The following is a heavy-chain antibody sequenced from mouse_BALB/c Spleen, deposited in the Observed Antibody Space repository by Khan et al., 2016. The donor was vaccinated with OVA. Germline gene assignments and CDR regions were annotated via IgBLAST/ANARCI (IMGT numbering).Heavy chain of an antibody. CDR3: SRSPYGNFAY. D-gene: IGHD2-1*01. CDR1: GFTFSTYA. J-gene: IGHJ3*01. CDR2: ISSDGGYT. Sequence: EVELVESGGGLVKPGGSLKLSCAASGFTFSTYAMSWVRQIPEKRLEWVATISSDGGYTYYPDSVKGRFTISRDNARNTLYLQMISLRSDDTAMYSCSRSPYGNFAYWGQGTLVTVSA. V-gene: IGHV5-9-3*01.